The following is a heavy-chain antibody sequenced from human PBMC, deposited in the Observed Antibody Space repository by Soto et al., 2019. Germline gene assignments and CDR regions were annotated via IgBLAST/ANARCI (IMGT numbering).Heavy chain of an antibody. J-gene: IGHJ5*02. Sequence: GGSLRLSCAASGFMFSEYYMAWIRQAPGKGLEWVSYITSTGSTIYYADSVKGRFTISRDNAKNSLYLQMNSLRAEDTAIYYCARDQYRSGWHPFDPWAQGTLVTVSS. CDR1: GFMFSEYY. D-gene: IGHD6-19*01. CDR2: ITSTGSTI. V-gene: IGHV3-11*01. CDR3: ARDQYRSGWHPFDP.